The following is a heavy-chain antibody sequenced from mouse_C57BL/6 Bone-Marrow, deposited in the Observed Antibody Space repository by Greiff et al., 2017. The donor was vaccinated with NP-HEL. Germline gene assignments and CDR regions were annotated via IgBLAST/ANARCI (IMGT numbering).Heavy chain of an antibody. CDR3: ARELYYAMDY. CDR2: INPNNGGT. J-gene: IGHJ4*01. CDR1: GYTFTSYW. V-gene: IGHV1-53*01. Sequence: VQLQQPGTELVKPGASVKLSCKASGYTFTSYWMHWVKQRPGQGLEWIGDINPNNGGTSYNQKFKGKATLTVDKSSSTAYMELRSLTSEDSAVYYCARELYYAMDYWGQGTSVTVSS.